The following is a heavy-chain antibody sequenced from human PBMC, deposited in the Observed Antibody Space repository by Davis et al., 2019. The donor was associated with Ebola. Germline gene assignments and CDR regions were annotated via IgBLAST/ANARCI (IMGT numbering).Heavy chain of an antibody. Sequence: ASVKVSCKASGYTFTSYGISWVRQAPGEGPEWMAWISAYNGHTNYAQKFQGRLTLTTDTSTTTVYMELRSLTSDDTAEYYCARGRNGGWDFDYWGQGTRVTVSS. D-gene: IGHD6-19*01. CDR1: GYTFTSYG. V-gene: IGHV1-18*01. CDR3: ARGRNGGWDFDY. CDR2: ISAYNGHT. J-gene: IGHJ4*02.